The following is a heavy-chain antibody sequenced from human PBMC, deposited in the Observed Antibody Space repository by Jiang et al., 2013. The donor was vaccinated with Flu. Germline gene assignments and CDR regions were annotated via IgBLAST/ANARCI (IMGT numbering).Heavy chain of an antibody. J-gene: IGHJ4*02. CDR3: VKDRPRDTAMQNPGGGFDY. D-gene: IGHD5-18*01. V-gene: IGHV3-64D*06. Sequence: RFTISRDNSKNTLYLQMSSLRAEDTAVYYCVKDRPRDTAMQNPGGGFDYWGQGTLVTVSS.